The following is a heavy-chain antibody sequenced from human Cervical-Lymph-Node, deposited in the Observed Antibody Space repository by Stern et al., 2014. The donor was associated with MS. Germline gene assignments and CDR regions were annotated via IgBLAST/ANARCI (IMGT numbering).Heavy chain of an antibody. Sequence: EVQLLESGGGLVQPGGSLRLSCAASGFTFSSYAMSWVRQAPGKGLEWVSAISGSGGSTYYADSVKGRFTISRDNSKNTLYLQMNSLRAEDTAVYYCAKDRWSVAGTDNWFDPWGQGTLVTVSS. CDR1: GFTFSSYA. V-gene: IGHV3-23*01. CDR3: AKDRWSVAGTDNWFDP. D-gene: IGHD6-19*01. J-gene: IGHJ5*02. CDR2: ISGSGGST.